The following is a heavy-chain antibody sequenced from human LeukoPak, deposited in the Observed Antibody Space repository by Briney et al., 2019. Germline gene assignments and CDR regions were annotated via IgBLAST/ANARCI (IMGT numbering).Heavy chain of an antibody. V-gene: IGHV3-33*01. CDR1: GFTFSNYG. J-gene: IGHJ4*02. CDR2: IWYDGSNE. Sequence: PGRSLRLSCAASGFTFSNYGMHWVRQAPGKGLEWAAVIWYDGSNEYYTDSVKGRFTISRDNSKNTLSLQMNGLRAEDTAVYYCARYYGSGSVGGFDYWGQGTLVTVSS. CDR3: ARYYGSGSVGGFDY. D-gene: IGHD3-10*01.